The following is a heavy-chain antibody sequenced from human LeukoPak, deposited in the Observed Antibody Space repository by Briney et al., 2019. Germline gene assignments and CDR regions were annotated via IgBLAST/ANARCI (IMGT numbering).Heavy chain of an antibody. CDR2: IYYSGST. V-gene: IGHV4-59*01. CDR1: GGSISSYY. CDR3: ASGEYCGGDCQVAFDI. D-gene: IGHD2-21*02. Sequence: SETLSLTCTVSGGSISSYYWSWLRQPPGKGLEWIGYIYYSGSTNYNPSLTSRVTISVDTSKKQFSLKLSSVTAADTAGYYCASGEYCGGDCQVAFDIWGQGTMVTVSS. J-gene: IGHJ3*02.